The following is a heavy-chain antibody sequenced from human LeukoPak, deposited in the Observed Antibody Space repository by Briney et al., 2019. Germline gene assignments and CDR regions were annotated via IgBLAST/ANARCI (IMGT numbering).Heavy chain of an antibody. Sequence: GGSLRLSCAASGFTFSNYAMRWVRQAPGKGVEWVSHISGGGSSTHYADSVKGRFTISRDNSKNTLYLQMNSLRAEDTAVYYCAKDHTVYGSGSYLDFWGQGTLVTVSS. J-gene: IGHJ4*02. CDR2: ISGGGSST. CDR3: AKDHTVYGSGSYLDF. V-gene: IGHV3-23*01. CDR1: GFTFSNYA. D-gene: IGHD3-10*01.